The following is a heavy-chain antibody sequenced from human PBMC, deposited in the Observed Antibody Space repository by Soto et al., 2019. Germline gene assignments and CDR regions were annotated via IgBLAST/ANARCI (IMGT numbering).Heavy chain of an antibody. D-gene: IGHD3-22*01. J-gene: IGHJ4*02. CDR3: ARDLGAVYDSSGYHDY. CDR1: GYTFTSYG. Sequence: GASVKVSCKASGYTFTSYGISWARQAPGQGLEWMGWISAYNGNTNYAQKLQGRVTMTTDTSTSTAYMELRSLRSDDTAVYYCARDLGAVYDSSGYHDYWGQGTLVTVSS. V-gene: IGHV1-18*04. CDR2: ISAYNGNT.